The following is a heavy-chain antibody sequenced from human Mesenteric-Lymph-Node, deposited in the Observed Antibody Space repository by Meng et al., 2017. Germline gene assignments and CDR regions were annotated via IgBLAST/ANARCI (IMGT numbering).Heavy chain of an antibody. CDR2: INYGGNT. Sequence: QVQLQQWGVGLLKPSETLSLTCAVSGGPIRGYYWSWIRQPPGKRLEWIGEINYGGNTNYIASLKSRLTISVDTSKNQISLTLSSVTAADTGVYYCARHYDYWGPGTLVTVSS. J-gene: IGHJ4*02. CDR1: GGPIRGYY. CDR3: ARHYDY. V-gene: IGHV4-34*02.